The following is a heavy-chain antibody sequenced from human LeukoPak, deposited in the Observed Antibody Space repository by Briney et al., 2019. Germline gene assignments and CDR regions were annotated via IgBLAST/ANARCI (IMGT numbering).Heavy chain of an antibody. CDR3: SRGDSGGYCLGY. CDR2: IKPNNGCT. Sequence: ASVTLSFSASGSSFTVYDMAWVRQAPGQGREWMGWIKPNNGCTNYGQKFEGRVNNTRKKSISTAFMELSRLGTDDTAVDYCSRGDSGGYCLGYWGQGTLVTVSS. D-gene: IGHD2-21*01. J-gene: IGHJ4*02. CDR1: GSSFTVYD. V-gene: IGHV1-2*02.